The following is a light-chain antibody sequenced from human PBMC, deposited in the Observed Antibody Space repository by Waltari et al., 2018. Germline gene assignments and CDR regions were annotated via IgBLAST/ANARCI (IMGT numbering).Light chain of an antibody. CDR2: AVN. CDR3: CSYASDITLV. CDR1: SSDVGSYKL. V-gene: IGLV2-23*02. J-gene: IGLJ3*02. Sequence: QSALSQPASVSGSPGQSITISCTGTSSDVGSYKLVSWYQQHPGKVPKLIIFAVNKRPVGVSNPFAGSKSGNTASLTISGLQPEDEADYYCCSYASDITLVFGGGTKLTVL.